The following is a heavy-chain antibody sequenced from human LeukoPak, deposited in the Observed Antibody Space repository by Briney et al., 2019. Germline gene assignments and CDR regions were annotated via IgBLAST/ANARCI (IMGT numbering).Heavy chain of an antibody. V-gene: IGHV1-69*01. CDR1: GGTFSKYP. CDR3: ARGRTALLYFFDY. CDR2: IIPVFGSA. Sequence: GASVKVSCKASGGTFSKYPINWVRQAPGQGLEWMGGIIPVFGSAIYAQKFQDRVTTTADESTSTVYMELNSLTSEDTAFYYCARGRTALLYFFDYWGQGTLVTVSS. J-gene: IGHJ4*02.